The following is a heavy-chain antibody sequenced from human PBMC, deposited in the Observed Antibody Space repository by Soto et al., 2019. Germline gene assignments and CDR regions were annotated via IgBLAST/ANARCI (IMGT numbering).Heavy chain of an antibody. CDR3: AKRSDFWSGYYGDY. Sequence: GGSLRLSCAASGFTFSSYAMSWVRQAPGKGPEWVSAISGSGGSTYYADSVKGRFTISRDNSKNTLYLQMNSLRAEDTAVYYCAKRSDFWSGYYGDYWGQGTLVTVSS. CDR2: ISGSGGST. V-gene: IGHV3-23*01. J-gene: IGHJ4*02. D-gene: IGHD3-3*01. CDR1: GFTFSSYA.